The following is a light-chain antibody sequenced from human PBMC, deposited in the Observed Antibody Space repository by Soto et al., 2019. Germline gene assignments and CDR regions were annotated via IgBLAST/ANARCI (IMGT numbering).Light chain of an antibody. CDR2: DAS. J-gene: IGKJ2*01. CDR3: QLFNSYPLMYI. Sequence: AIQLTQSPSSLSASVGDRVTITCRASQGISSGIAWYQQKPGKAPKLLIYDASSLESGVPSRFSGSGSGTDFTLTISSLQPEDFATYYCQLFNSYPLMYIFGQGNKLEIK. CDR1: QGISSG. V-gene: IGKV1-13*02.